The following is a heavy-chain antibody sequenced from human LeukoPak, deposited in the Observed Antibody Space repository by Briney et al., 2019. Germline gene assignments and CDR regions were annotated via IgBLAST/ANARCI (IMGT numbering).Heavy chain of an antibody. J-gene: IGHJ4*02. D-gene: IGHD6-19*01. Sequence: SETLSLTCAVYGVSFSGYYWSWIRQPPGKGLEWIGEINHSGSTNYNPSLKSRVTMSVDTSKNQFSLKLSSVTAADTAVYYCARGPYSSGWYTPERDPGLLGYWGQGTLVTVSS. V-gene: IGHV4-34*01. CDR1: GVSFSGYY. CDR2: INHSGST. CDR3: ARGPYSSGWYTPERDPGLLGY.